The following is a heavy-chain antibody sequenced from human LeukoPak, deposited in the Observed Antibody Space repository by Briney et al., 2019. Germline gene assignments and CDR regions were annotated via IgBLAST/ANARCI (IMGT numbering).Heavy chain of an antibody. CDR1: GYTFTSYG. Sequence: ASVKVSCKASGYTFTSYGISWVRQAPGQGLEWMGWISAYNGNTNYAQKLQGRVTMTTDTSTSTAYMELRSLRSDDTAVYYCARGPPYYDFWSGSNWFDPWGQGTLVTVSA. CDR2: ISAYNGNT. V-gene: IGHV1-18*01. D-gene: IGHD3-3*01. J-gene: IGHJ5*02. CDR3: ARGPPYYDFWSGSNWFDP.